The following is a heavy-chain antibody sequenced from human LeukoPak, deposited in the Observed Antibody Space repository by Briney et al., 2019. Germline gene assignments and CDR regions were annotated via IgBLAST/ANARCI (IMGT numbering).Heavy chain of an antibody. Sequence: GASVKVSCKASGYTFTSYGISWVRQAPGQGLEWMGWISAYNGNTNYAQKLQGRVTMTTDTSTSTAYMELRSLRSDDTAVYYCARDAFDCSSTSCYERWFDPWGQGTLVTVSS. V-gene: IGHV1-18*01. CDR3: ARDAFDCSSTSCYERWFDP. CDR2: ISAYNGNT. D-gene: IGHD2-2*01. CDR1: GYTFTSYG. J-gene: IGHJ5*02.